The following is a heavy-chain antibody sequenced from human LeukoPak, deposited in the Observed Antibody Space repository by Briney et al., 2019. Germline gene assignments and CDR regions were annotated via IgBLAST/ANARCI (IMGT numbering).Heavy chain of an antibody. CDR3: ARGGRDCSSTSCYFDY. V-gene: IGHV3-66*02. J-gene: IGHJ4*02. D-gene: IGHD2-2*01. CDR1: GFTVSSNY. CDR2: IYSGGST. Sequence: GGSLRLSCAASGFTVSSNYMSWVRQAPGKGLEWVSVIYSGGSTYYADSVKGRFTISRDNSKNTLYLQMNSLRAEDTAVYYCARGGRDCSSTSCYFDYWGQGALVTVSS.